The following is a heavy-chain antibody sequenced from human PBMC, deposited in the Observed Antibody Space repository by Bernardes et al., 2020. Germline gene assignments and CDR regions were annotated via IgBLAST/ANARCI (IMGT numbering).Heavy chain of an antibody. Sequence: ASVKVSCKASGYTFTSYDINWVRQATGQGLEWMGWMNPNSGNTGYAQKFQGRVTMTRNTSISTAYMELSSLRSEDTAVYYCARNLGHCTGGVCPNYYYGMDVWGKGTTVTVSS. CDR2: MNPNSGNT. J-gene: IGHJ6*04. CDR1: GYTFTSYD. D-gene: IGHD2-8*02. CDR3: ARNLGHCTGGVCPNYYYGMDV. V-gene: IGHV1-8*01.